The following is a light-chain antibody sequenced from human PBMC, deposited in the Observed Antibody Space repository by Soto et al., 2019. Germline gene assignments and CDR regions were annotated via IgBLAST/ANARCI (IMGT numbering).Light chain of an antibody. J-gene: IGLJ2*01. CDR3: QSYDSSLSVVV. V-gene: IGLV1-40*01. Sequence: QSVLTQPPSVSGAPGQRVTISCTGSSSNIGAGYDVHWYQQLPGTAPKLLIYAINNRPSGVPDRFSGSRSGTSASLAITGLQAGDEADYYCQSYDSSLSVVVFGGGTKLTVL. CDR1: SSNIGAGYD. CDR2: AIN.